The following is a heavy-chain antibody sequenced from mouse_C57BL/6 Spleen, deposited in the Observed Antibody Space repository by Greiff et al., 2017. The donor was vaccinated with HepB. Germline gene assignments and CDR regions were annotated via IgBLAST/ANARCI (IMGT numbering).Heavy chain of an antibody. D-gene: IGHD1-2*01. V-gene: IGHV14-2*01. CDR2: IDPEDGET. J-gene: IGHJ2*01. Sequence: EVQLVESGAELVKPGASVKLSCTASGFNIKDYYMHWVKQRTEQGLEWIGRIDPEDGETKYAQKFKGKATITADTSSNTAYLQLSSLTSEDTAVYYCARRLFFRLDYWGQGTTLTVSS. CDR3: ARRLFFRLDY. CDR1: GFNIKDYY.